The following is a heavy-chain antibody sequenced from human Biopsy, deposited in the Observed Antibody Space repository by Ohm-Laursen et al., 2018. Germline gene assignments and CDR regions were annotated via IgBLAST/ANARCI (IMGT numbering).Heavy chain of an antibody. CDR2: IYSSGGT. CDR3: ASVVLGPTNDAFDL. CDR1: GGSIISYY. V-gene: IGHV4-4*07. J-gene: IGHJ3*01. Sequence: TLSLTCAVSGGSIISYYWNWIRQPAGKGLEWIGRIYSSGGTNYNPSLKSRVTMSVDTSKKQLSLRLRSVTAADTAMYYCASVVLGPTNDAFDLWGQGTMVVVSS. D-gene: IGHD3-22*01.